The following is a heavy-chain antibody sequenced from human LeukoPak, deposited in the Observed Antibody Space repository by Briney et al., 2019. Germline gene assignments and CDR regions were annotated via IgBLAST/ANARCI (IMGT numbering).Heavy chain of an antibody. D-gene: IGHD4-11*01. Sequence: KPSETLSLTCTVSGGSISSSSYYWGWIRQPPGKGLEWIGTIYYTGSTDYNPSLKSRVTISIDTSKNQFSLKLSSVTAAETAVYYRARQSYYSNYDWGQGTLVTVSS. CDR1: GGSISSSSYY. CDR2: IYYTGST. J-gene: IGHJ4*02. CDR3: ARQSYYSNYD. V-gene: IGHV4-39*01.